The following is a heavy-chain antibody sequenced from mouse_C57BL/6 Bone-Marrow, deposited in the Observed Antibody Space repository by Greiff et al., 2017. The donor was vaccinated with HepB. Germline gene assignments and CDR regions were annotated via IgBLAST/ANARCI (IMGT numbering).Heavy chain of an antibody. CDR1: GYSFTDYN. D-gene: IGHD1-1*01. Sequence: EVKLQESGPELVKPGASVKISCKASGYSFTDYNMNWVKQSNGKSLEWIGVINPNYGTTSYNQKFKGKATLTVDQSSSTAYMQLNSLTSEDSAVYYCSRHHYYGSSLRYWGQGTTLTVSS. CDR2: INPNYGTT. CDR3: SRHHYYGSSLRY. V-gene: IGHV1-39*01. J-gene: IGHJ2*01.